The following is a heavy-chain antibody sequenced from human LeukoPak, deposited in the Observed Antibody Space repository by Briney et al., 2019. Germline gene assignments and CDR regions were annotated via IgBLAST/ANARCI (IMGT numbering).Heavy chain of an antibody. CDR2: INHSGST. D-gene: IGHD3-9*01. V-gene: IGHV4-34*01. CDR3: ARGGPYYDILTGYYSSRRYYFDY. Sequence: PGGSLRLSCAASGFTFSTYWMSWVRQPPGKGLEWIGEINHSGSTNYNPSLKSRVTISVDTSKNQFSLKLSSVTAADTAVYYCARGGPYYDILTGYYSSRRYYFDYWGQGTLVTVSS. CDR1: GFTFSTYW. J-gene: IGHJ4*02.